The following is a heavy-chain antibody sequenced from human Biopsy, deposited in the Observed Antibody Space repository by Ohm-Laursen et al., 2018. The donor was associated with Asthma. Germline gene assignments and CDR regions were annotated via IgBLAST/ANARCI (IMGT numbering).Heavy chain of an antibody. J-gene: IGHJ4*01. CDR2: ISWNSGNI. V-gene: IGHV3-9*01. CDR1: GFSFDDCA. CDR3: AKSADYYDSTDYLDF. Sequence: SLRLSCAASGFSFDDCAMHWVRQAPGKGLEWVSSISWNSGNIDYADSVEGRFTISRDNAKNSLYLQMQSLRPEDTAFYYCAKSADYYDSTDYLDFWGRGTLVTVSS. D-gene: IGHD3-22*01.